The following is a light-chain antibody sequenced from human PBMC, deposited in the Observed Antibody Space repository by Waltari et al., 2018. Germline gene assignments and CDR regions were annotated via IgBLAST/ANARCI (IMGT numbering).Light chain of an antibody. CDR1: GSDIGSYKY. Sequence: QSALTQPASVSGSPGQSSDISYSGTGSDIGSYKYVSWYQQHPGKAPKLIIYDVIKRPSGVSNRFSAIKSGTTAYLTISGLQAEDEADYFCSSYASGGSWVFGGGTKVTVL. CDR3: SSYASGGSWV. CDR2: DVI. J-gene: IGLJ3*02. V-gene: IGLV2-14*03.